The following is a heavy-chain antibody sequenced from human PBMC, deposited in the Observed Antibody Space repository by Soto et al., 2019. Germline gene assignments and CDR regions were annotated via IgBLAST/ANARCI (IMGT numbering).Heavy chain of an antibody. D-gene: IGHD1-1*01. CDR2: INPNSGDT. Sequence: ASVKVSCKASGYTFTGCYVHWVRQAPGQGLEWMGWINPNSGDTYLAQRFQGRVTMTTDTSTSTAYMELRSLRSDDTAVYYCARDPRRPAQYFDYWGQGTLVTVSS. J-gene: IGHJ4*02. CDR1: GYTFTGCY. V-gene: IGHV1-2*02. CDR3: ARDPRRPAQYFDY.